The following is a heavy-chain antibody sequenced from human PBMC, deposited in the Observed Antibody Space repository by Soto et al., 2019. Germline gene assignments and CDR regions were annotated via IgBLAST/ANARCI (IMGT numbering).Heavy chain of an antibody. V-gene: IGHV3-30-3*01. D-gene: IGHD3-10*01. Sequence: QVQLVESGGGVVQPGRSLRLSCAASGFTFSSYSMQWGRQAPGKGLEWGAVISYDGSDKYYADSVNGRFTISRDNSKTRLYLQMNSLRAEDTAVYYCARESGFYASGSYGMDVWGQGATVTVSS. CDR1: GFTFSSYS. CDR2: ISYDGSDK. CDR3: ARESGFYASGSYGMDV. J-gene: IGHJ6*02.